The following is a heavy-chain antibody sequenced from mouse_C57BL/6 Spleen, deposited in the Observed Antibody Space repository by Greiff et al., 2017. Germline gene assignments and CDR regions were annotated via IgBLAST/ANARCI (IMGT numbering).Heavy chain of an antibody. V-gene: IGHV1-54*01. CDR2: INPGSGGT. Sequence: QVQLQQSGAELVRPGTSVKVSCKASGYAFTNYLIEWVKQRPGQGLEWIGVINPGSGGTNYNEKFKGKATLTADKSSSTAYMQLSSLTSEDSAVYYCAIRKDYYGSREEFAYWGQGTLVTVSA. CDR1: GYAFTNYL. CDR3: AIRKDYYGSREEFAY. J-gene: IGHJ3*01. D-gene: IGHD1-1*01.